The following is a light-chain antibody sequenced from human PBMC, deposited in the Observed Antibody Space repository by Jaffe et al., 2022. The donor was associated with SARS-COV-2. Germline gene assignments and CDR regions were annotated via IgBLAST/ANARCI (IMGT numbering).Light chain of an antibody. Sequence: EIVLTQSPGTLSLSPGERATLSCRASQSISSSNLAWYQQKPGQAPRLLIYGASSRATGIPDRFSGSGSGTDFTLTISRLEPEDFAVYYCQQYGSSLFTFGPGTKVDI. CDR3: QQYGSSLFT. CDR2: GAS. V-gene: IGKV3-20*01. CDR1: QSISSSN. J-gene: IGKJ3*01.